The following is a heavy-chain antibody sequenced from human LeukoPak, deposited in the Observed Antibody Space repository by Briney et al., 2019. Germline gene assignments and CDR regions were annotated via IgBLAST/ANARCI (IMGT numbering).Heavy chain of an antibody. CDR3: ARGPSGFDY. CDR2: ISSSGSTI. CDR1: GVTFRSYE. Sequence: PGESLRLPCAASGVTFRSYEMNWVRQAPGKGLEWVSYISSSGSTIYYADSVKGRFTISRDNAKNSLYLQMNSLRAEETAVYYCARGPSGFDYWGQGTLVTVSS. V-gene: IGHV3-48*03. J-gene: IGHJ4*02.